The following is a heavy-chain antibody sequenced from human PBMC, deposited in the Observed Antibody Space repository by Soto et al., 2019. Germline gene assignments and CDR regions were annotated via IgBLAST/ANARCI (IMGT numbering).Heavy chain of an antibody. CDR1: GFTFSGFTFSSYA. J-gene: IGHJ5*02. CDR2: ISGSGDNT. Sequence: GGSLRLSCAASGFTFSGFTFSSYAMSWVRQAPGKGLEWVSSISGSGDNTYYADSVKGRFTISRDNSKNTLSLQMNSRRADDTAVYYCAKDRAAVAPRVRFDPWGQGALVTVSS. D-gene: IGHD6-19*01. CDR3: AKDRAAVAPRVRFDP. V-gene: IGHV3-23*01.